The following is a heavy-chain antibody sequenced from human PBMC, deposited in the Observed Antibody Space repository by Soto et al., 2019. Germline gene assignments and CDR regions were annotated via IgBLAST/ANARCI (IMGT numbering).Heavy chain of an antibody. D-gene: IGHD5-18*01. J-gene: IGHJ4*02. Sequence: PSETLSLTCAVYGGSFSGYYWSWIRQPPGKGLEWIGEINHSGSTNYNPSLKSRVTISVDTSKXXXXXXXXXXXXXXTAVYYCARVGYSYGFDYWGQGTLVTVSS. CDR2: INHSGST. V-gene: IGHV4-34*01. CDR3: ARVGYSYGFDY. CDR1: GGSFSGYY.